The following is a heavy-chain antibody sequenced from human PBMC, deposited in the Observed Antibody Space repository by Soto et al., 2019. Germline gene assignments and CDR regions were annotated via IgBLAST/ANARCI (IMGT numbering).Heavy chain of an antibody. J-gene: IGHJ6*02. CDR3: TTEVWASSYTYIPSYYYGMDV. CDR1: GFTFSNAW. CDR2: IKSKTDGGTT. V-gene: IGHV3-15*07. D-gene: IGHD3-16*01. Sequence: GGSLRLSCADSGFTFSNAWMNWVRQAPGKGLEWVGRIKSKTDGGTTDYAAPVKGRFTISRDDSKNTLYLQMNSLKTEDTAVYYCTTEVWASSYTYIPSYYYGMDVWGQGTTVTVSS.